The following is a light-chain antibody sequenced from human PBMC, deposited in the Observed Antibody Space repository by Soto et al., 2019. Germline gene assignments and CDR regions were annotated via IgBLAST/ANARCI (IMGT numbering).Light chain of an antibody. CDR3: QSYDTRLSGYV. Sequence: QSVLTQSPSVSGAPGQRVTLSCTGSSSNIGAGYDVHWYQQLPGAAPKLLIHDNNNRPSGVPDRFSGSKSGASASLAITGLQAEDEADYYCQSYDTRLSGYVFGTGTKVTVL. J-gene: IGLJ1*01. CDR2: DNN. V-gene: IGLV1-40*01. CDR1: SSNIGAGYD.